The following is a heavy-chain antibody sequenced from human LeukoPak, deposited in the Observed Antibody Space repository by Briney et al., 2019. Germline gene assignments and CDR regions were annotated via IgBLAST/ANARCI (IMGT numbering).Heavy chain of an antibody. CDR1: GFTFSSDA. CDR2: ISGSGGST. D-gene: IGHD3-10*01. V-gene: IGHV3-23*01. Sequence: GGSLRLSCAASGFTFSSDAMNWVRQAPGKGLEWVSGISGSGGSTYYADSVKGRFTISRDNSKNTLYLQMNSLRAEDTAVYYCAKMDYYGSGSYSPFDYWGQGTLVTVSS. CDR3: AKMDYYGSGSYSPFDY. J-gene: IGHJ4*02.